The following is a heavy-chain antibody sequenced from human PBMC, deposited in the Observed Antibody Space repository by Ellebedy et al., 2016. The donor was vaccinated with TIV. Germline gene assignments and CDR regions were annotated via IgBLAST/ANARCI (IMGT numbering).Heavy chain of an antibody. J-gene: IGHJ5*02. CDR3: AKERGSAWYGGVNWFDP. CDR2: ISDDGTST. V-gene: IGHV3-23*01. D-gene: IGHD6-19*01. Sequence: GESLKISCAASGFTFSNFAMTWVRQAPGKGLEWVSAISDDGTSTYYADSVKGRFTISRDNSQNTLSLQMDSLGVEDTALYFCAKERGSAWYGGVNWFDPWGKGTLVTVSS. CDR1: GFTFSNFA.